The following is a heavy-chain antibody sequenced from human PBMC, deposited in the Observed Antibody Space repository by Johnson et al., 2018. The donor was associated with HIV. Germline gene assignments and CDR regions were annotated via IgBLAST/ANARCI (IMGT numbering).Heavy chain of an antibody. D-gene: IGHD3-22*01. CDR2: INWNGGST. CDR1: GFTFDDYG. CDR3: ARDLKSYYDSSGYFDAFDI. J-gene: IGHJ3*02. Sequence: EVQLVESGGGVVQPGRSLRLSCAASGFTFDDYGMSWVRQAPGKGLEWVSCINWNGGSTGYADSVKGRFTISRDNAKNSLYLQMNSLRAEDTALYYCARDLKSYYDSSGYFDAFDIWGQGTMVTVSS. V-gene: IGHV3-20*04.